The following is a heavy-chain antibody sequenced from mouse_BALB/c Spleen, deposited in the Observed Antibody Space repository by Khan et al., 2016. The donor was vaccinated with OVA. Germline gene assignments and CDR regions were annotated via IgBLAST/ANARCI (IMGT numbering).Heavy chain of an antibody. CDR2: ISYSGST. D-gene: IGHD1-2*01. V-gene: IGHV3-2*02. CDR1: GYSFTSGHG. Sequence: EVELVESGPGLVKPSQSLSLSCTVTGYSFTSGHGWNWIRQLPGNKLECRGYISYSGSTNYNQSFKSRITITLDTSTNQFFLQLNSVTTEDTATYYWGGAARIEYWGQGTILTVSS. CDR3: GGAARIEY. J-gene: IGHJ2*01.